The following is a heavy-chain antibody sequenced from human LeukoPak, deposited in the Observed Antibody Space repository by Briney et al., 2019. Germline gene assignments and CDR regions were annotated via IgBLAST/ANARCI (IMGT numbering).Heavy chain of an antibody. D-gene: IGHD5-24*01. CDR1: GGSINSSSYY. CDR2: IFYSGNT. J-gene: IGHJ4*02. V-gene: IGHV4-39*01. Sequence: PSEALSLTCTVSGGSINSSSYYWGWIRQPPGKGLEWIGSIFYSGNTYDNPSLKSRVTISVDTSKNQFSLKLNSVTAADTAVYYCARHRSKWLQSSFDYWGQGTLVTVSS. CDR3: ARHRSKWLQSSFDY.